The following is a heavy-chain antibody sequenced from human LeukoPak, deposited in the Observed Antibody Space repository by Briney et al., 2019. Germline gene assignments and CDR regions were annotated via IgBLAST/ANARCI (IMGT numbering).Heavy chain of an antibody. V-gene: IGHV3-23*01. CDR2: ISDSGGST. J-gene: IGHJ3*02. Sequence: GGSLRLSCAASGFIFTNYAMYWVRQAPGKGLEWVSGISDSGGSTYYADSVKGRFTISRDNSKNSLYLQMNSLRAEDTAVYYCASYPDAFDIWGQGTMVTVSS. CDR3: ASYPDAFDI. D-gene: IGHD2-2*01. CDR1: GFIFTNYA.